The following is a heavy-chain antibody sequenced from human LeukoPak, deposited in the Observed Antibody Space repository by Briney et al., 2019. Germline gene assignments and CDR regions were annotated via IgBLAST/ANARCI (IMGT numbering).Heavy chain of an antibody. Sequence: GGSLRLSCAASGFTFSSYWLSWVRQAPGKGLEWVANIKQDGSEKYYVDSVKGRFTISRDNAKNSLYLQTNSLRAEDTAVYYCARDDCSSISCYHNWFDPWGQGTLVTVSS. CDR2: IKQDGSEK. J-gene: IGHJ5*02. V-gene: IGHV3-7*01. CDR1: GFTFSSYW. CDR3: ARDDCSSISCYHNWFDP. D-gene: IGHD2-2*01.